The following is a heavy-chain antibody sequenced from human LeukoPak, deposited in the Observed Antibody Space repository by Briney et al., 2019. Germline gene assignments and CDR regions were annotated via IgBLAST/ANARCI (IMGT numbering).Heavy chain of an antibody. J-gene: IGHJ4*02. CDR3: ARISVVSSGDDYFDY. D-gene: IGHD6-19*01. V-gene: IGHV1-46*01. CDR1: GYTFTSYY. Sequence: WASVKVSCKASGYTFTSYYMHWVRQAPGQGLEWMGIINPSGGSTSYAQKFQGRVTMTRDTSTSTVYVELSSLRSEDTAVYYCARISVVSSGDDYFDYWGQGTLVTVSS. CDR2: INPSGGST.